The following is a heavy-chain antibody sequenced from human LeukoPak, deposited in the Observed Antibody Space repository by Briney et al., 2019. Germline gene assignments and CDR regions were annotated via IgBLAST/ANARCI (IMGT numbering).Heavy chain of an antibody. Sequence: GGSLRLSCAASGFTFSSYCMSWVRQAPGKGLEWVANIKQDGSKKYYVDSVKGRFTISRDNAKNSLYLQMNSLRAEDTVVYYCARVNDYGDYGGPWKFNYWGQGTLVTVPS. J-gene: IGHJ4*02. CDR2: IKQDGSKK. CDR1: GFTFSSYC. V-gene: IGHV3-7*01. D-gene: IGHD4-17*01. CDR3: ARVNDYGDYGGPWKFNY.